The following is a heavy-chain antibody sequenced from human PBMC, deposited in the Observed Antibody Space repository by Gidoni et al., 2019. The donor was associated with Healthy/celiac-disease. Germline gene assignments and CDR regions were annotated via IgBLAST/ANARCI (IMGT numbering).Heavy chain of an antibody. CDR2: INPSGGST. D-gene: IGHD3-3*01. V-gene: IGHV1-46*03. CDR3: AREEGKDFWSGYYREGWFDP. CDR1: GYTLTSYY. Sequence: QVQLVQSGAEVKKPGASVKVSCKAAGYTLTSYYMQGVRQAPGQGLEWMGIINPSGGSTSYAQKFHGRVTMTRDTSTSTVYMELSSLRSEDTAVYYCAREEGKDFWSGYYREGWFDPWGQGTLVTVSS. J-gene: IGHJ5*02.